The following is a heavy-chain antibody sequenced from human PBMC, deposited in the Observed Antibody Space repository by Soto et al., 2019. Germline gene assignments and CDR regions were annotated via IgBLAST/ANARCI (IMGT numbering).Heavy chain of an antibody. CDR3: ARTYSSGWYELYYGMDV. Sequence: QVPLVESGGGVVQPGRSLRLSCAASGFTFSSYAMHWVRQAPGKGLEWVAVISYDGSNKYYADSVKGRFTISRDNSKNTLYLQMNSLRAEDTAVYYCARTYSSGWYELYYGMDVWGQGTTVTVSS. V-gene: IGHV3-30-3*01. CDR1: GFTFSSYA. CDR2: ISYDGSNK. J-gene: IGHJ6*02. D-gene: IGHD6-19*01.